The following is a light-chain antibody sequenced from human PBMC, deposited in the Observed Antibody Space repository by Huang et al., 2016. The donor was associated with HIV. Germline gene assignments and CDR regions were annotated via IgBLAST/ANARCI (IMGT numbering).Light chain of an antibody. CDR3: QQYNNWPPKIT. V-gene: IGKV3-15*01. J-gene: IGKJ5*01. Sequence: EIVMTQSPATLSVSPGERATRSCRASQSVSSNLAWYQQKPGQAPRLLIYGASTRATGIPARCSGSGSGTEFTLTISSLQSEDFAVYYCQQYNNWPPKITFGQGTRLEIK. CDR1: QSVSSN. CDR2: GAS.